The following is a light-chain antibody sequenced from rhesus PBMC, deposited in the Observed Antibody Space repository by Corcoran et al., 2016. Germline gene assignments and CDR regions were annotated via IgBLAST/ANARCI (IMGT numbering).Light chain of an antibody. CDR1: QSVSSD. Sequence: EIVMTQSPATLSLSPGERATLPCRASQSVSSDLAWYPQKPGQPPRLLIYFASSRVTGLPHRVRCSGAGTDFTRTCSNLEPEDVGIYFCQHYNSWFHTLGQGTKVEIK. CDR3: QHYNSWFHT. CDR2: FAS. V-gene: IGKV3-35*01. J-gene: IGKJ2*01.